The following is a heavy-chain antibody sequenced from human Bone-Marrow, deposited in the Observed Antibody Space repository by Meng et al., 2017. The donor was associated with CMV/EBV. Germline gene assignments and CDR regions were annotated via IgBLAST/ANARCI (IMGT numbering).Heavy chain of an antibody. CDR3: AKAQMPAVMQLLSTRYGMDV. V-gene: IGHV3-30*02. CDR2: IRYDGSNK. D-gene: IGHD2-2*01. Sequence: GGPLRLSCAASGFTFSSYGMHWVRQAPGKGLEWVAFIRYDGSNKYYADSVKGRFTISRDNSKNTLYLQMNSLRAEDTAVYYCAKAQMPAVMQLLSTRYGMDVWGQGTTVTVSS. CDR1: GFTFSSYG. J-gene: IGHJ6*02.